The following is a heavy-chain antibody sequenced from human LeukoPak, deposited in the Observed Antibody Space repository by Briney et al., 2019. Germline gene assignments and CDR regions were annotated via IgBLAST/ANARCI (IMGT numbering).Heavy chain of an antibody. D-gene: IGHD1-26*01. CDR1: GYTFTGYY. V-gene: IGHV1-2*02. J-gene: IGHJ4*02. Sequence: ASVKVSCKASGYTFTGYYMHWVRQAPGQGLEWMGWINPNSGGTNYAQKFQGRVTMTRDTSISTAYMELSRLRSDDTAVYYCAREGPDSGSYYFDYWGQGTRVTVSS. CDR3: AREGPDSGSYYFDY. CDR2: INPNSGGT.